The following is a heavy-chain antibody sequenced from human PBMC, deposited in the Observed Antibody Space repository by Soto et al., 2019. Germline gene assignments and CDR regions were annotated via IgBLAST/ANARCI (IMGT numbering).Heavy chain of an antibody. D-gene: IGHD2-15*01. CDR3: ARDRYGGRYYFDY. CDR2: INPNSGGT. CDR1: GYTFTGYY. Sequence: GASVKVSCKASGYTFTGYYMHWVRQAPGQGLEWMGWINPNSGGTNYAQKFQGWVTMTRDTSISTAYMELSRLRSDDTAVYYCARDRYGGRYYFDYRGQGTLVTVSS. V-gene: IGHV1-2*04. J-gene: IGHJ4*02.